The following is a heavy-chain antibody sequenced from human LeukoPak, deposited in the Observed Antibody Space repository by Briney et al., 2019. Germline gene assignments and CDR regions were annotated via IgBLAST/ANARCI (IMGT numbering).Heavy chain of an antibody. CDR1: GGSFSGYY. D-gene: IGHD6-13*01. V-gene: IGHV4-34*01. CDR3: AMIAAGGY. J-gene: IGHJ4*02. CDR2: INHSGST. Sequence: SETLSLTCAVYGGSFSGYYWSWIRQPPGKGLEWIGEINHSGSTNYNPSLKSRVTISVDTSKNQFSLKLSSVTAADTAVCYCAMIAAGGYWGQGTLVTVSS.